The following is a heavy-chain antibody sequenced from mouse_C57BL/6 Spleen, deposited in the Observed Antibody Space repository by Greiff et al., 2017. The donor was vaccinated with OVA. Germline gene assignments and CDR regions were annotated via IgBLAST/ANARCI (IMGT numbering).Heavy chain of an antibody. V-gene: IGHV1-54*01. CDR1: GYAFTNYL. J-gene: IGHJ2*01. Sequence: VQLQQSGAELVRPGTSVKVSCKASGYAFTNYLIEWVKQRPGQGLEWIGVINPGSGGTNYNEKFKGKATLTAYKSSSTAYMQLSSLTSEDSAFYFCGRGYFDYWGQGTTLTVSS. CDR2: INPGSGGT. CDR3: GRGYFDY.